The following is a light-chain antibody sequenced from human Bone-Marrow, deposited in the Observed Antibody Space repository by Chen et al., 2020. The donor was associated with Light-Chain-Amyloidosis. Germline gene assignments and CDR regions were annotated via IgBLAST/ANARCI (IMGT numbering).Light chain of an antibody. J-gene: IGLJ3*02. CDR1: NIGSTS. V-gene: IGLV3-21*02. CDR2: DDS. CDR3: QVWDRGSDRPV. Sequence: SYVLTRPSSVSVAPGQTATIACGGNNIGSTSVHWYQQTPGQAPLLVVYDDSDRPSGIPDRLSGSNSGNTATLTISRVEAGDEADYYCQVWDRGSDRPVFGGGTKLTVL.